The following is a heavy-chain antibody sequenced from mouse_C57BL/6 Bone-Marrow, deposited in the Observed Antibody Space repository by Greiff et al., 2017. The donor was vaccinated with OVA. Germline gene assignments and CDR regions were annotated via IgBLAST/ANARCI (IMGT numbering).Heavy chain of an antibody. J-gene: IGHJ4*01. CDR1: GFSFNTYA. D-gene: IGHD2-4*01. V-gene: IGHV10-1*01. Sequence: EVQLQESGGGLVQPKGSLKLSCAASGFSFNTYAMNWVRQAPGKGLEWVARIRSKSNNYATYYADSVKDRFTISRDDSESMLYLQMNNLKTEDTAMYYCVRRGYYDYGYAMDYWGQGTSVTVSS. CDR2: IRSKSNNYAT. CDR3: VRRGYYDYGYAMDY.